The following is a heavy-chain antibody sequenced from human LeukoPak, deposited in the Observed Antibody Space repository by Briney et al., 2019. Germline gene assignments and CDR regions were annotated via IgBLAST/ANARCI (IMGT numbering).Heavy chain of an antibody. CDR1: GGTFSSYA. D-gene: IGHD6-19*01. CDR3: ARGQVAGTFGDYYYGMDV. V-gene: IGHV1-69*04. Sequence: SVKVSCKASGGTFSSYAISWVRRAPGQGLEWMGRIIPILGIANYAQKFQGRVTITADKSTSTAYMELSSLRSEDTAVYYCARGQVAGTFGDYYYGMDVWGQGTTVTVSS. CDR2: IIPILGIA. J-gene: IGHJ6*02.